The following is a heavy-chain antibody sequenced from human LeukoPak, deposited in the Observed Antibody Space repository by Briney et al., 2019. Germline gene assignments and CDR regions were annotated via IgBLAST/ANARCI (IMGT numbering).Heavy chain of an antibody. CDR1: GFTFSSYG. V-gene: IGHV3-30*02. CDR2: IRYDGSNK. CDR3: AKDRSWGGSAFDI. Sequence: PGGSLRLSCAASGFTFSSYGMHWVRQAPGKGLEWAAFIRYDGSNKYYADSVKGRFTISRDNSKNTLYLQMNSLRAEDTAVYYCAKDRSWGGSAFDIWGQGTMVTVSS. J-gene: IGHJ3*02. D-gene: IGHD2-15*01.